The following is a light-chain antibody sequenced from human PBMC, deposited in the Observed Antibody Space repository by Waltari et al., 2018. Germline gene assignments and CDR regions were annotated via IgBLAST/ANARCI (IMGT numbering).Light chain of an antibody. Sequence: QSALTQPASVSGSPGQSITLSCTGTSSDVGAYNFVSWYQQHPGKAPKLMIYDVTNRPSEVSYRFSGSKSGNTASLTISGLQAEDEADYYCSSYTTSTTLVFGGGTKLTVL. CDR2: DVT. CDR1: SSDVGAYNF. J-gene: IGLJ3*02. V-gene: IGLV2-14*03. CDR3: SSYTTSTTLV.